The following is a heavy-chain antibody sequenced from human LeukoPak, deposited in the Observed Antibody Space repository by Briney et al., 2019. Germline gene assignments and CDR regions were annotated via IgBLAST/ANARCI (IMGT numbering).Heavy chain of an antibody. CDR3: ARDASMINFDY. CDR1: GYTFSSYD. CDR2: ITTSTGKP. J-gene: IGHJ4*02. D-gene: IGHD3-16*01. Sequence: ASVKVSCKASGYTFSSYDINWVRQATGQGLEWMGWITTSTGKPTYAQGFTGRFVFPLDTSVSTTYLHINSLKAEDTAVYYCARDASMINFDYWGQGSLVTVSS. V-gene: IGHV7-4-1*02.